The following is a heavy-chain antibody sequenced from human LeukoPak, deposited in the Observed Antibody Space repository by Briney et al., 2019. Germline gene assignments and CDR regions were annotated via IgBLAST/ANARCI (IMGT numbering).Heavy chain of an antibody. Sequence: PSETLSLTCTVSGGAISGYYWSWIRQPPGKGLEWIGEINHSGSTNYNPSLKSRVTISVDTSKNQFSLKLSSVTAADTAVYYCARAGIAAAGTIRGVKYFQHWGQGTLVTVSS. CDR3: ARAGIAAAGTIRGVKYFQH. D-gene: IGHD6-13*01. V-gene: IGHV4-34*01. CDR2: INHSGST. CDR1: GGAISGYY. J-gene: IGHJ1*01.